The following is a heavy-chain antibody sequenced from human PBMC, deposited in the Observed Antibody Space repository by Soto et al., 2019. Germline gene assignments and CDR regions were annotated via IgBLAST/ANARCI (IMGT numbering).Heavy chain of an antibody. CDR3: ARRFSNFWHYLDY. Sequence: SETLSLTCAVSGGSLSSGYYSWSWLRQPPGKGLEWIGNIYHSGSTYYNASLRSRVTISEDRSTNQFSLRLTSVTAADTAVYYWARRFSNFWHYLDYWGHGTLVTVSS. V-gene: IGHV4-30-2*01. CDR2: IYHSGST. CDR1: GGSLSSGYYS. D-gene: IGHD1-7*01. J-gene: IGHJ4*01.